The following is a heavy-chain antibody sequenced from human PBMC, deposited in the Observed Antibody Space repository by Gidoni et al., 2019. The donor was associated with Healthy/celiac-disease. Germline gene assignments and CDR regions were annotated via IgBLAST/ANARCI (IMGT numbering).Heavy chain of an antibody. D-gene: IGHD3-22*01. Sequence: QVQLVQSGAEVKKPGASVKVSCKASGYTFTSYDINWVRQATGQGLEWMGWMNTNSGNTGYAQKFQGRVTMTRNTSISTAYMELSSLRSEDTAVYYCARGFYYDSSGYYPGDYWGQGTLVTVSS. CDR3: ARGFYYDSSGYYPGDY. J-gene: IGHJ4*02. CDR2: MNTNSGNT. V-gene: IGHV1-8*01. CDR1: GYTFTSYD.